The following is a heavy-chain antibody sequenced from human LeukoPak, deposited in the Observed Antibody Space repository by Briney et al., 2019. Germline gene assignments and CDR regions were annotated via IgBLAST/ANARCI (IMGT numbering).Heavy chain of an antibody. J-gene: IGHJ5*02. CDR3: AKHAEGWLHPTWSAP. D-gene: IGHD5-24*01. V-gene: IGHV4-39*01. Sequence: SETLSLTCTVSGGSISSSSYYWGWIRQPPGKGLEWIGSIYYSGSTYYNPSLKSRVTISVDTSKNQFSLKLRSVTAADTAVDYWAKHAEGWLHPTWSAPWGQGPRVTVSS. CDR1: GGSISSSSYY. CDR2: IYYSGST.